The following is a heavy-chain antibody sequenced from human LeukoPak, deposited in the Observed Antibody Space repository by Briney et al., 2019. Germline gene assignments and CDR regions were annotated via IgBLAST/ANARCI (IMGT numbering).Heavy chain of an antibody. D-gene: IGHD2-15*01. CDR2: ISGSGGST. V-gene: IGHV3-23*01. Sequence: GGSLRLSCAASGFTFSSYAMSWVRQAPGKGLEWVSAISGSGGSTYYADSVKGRFTISRDNAKNSLYLQMNSLRAEDTALYYCAKANSRYCSGGSCLYADAFDIWGQGTMVTVSS. CDR1: GFTFSSYA. CDR3: AKANSRYCSGGSCLYADAFDI. J-gene: IGHJ3*02.